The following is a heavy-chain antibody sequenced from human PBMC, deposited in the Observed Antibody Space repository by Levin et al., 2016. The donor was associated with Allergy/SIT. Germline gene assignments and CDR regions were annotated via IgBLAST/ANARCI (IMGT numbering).Heavy chain of an antibody. V-gene: IGHV1-3*01. CDR3: ARGRYFDWLAYDGFDI. D-gene: IGHD3-9*01. CDR2: VNRGDYNP. Sequence: WVRQAPGQGLEWMGWVNRGDYNPKYYTKYSQKFQGRLTITRDTSASTVYMYLSSLRSEDTAVYYCARGRYFDWLAYDGFDIWGQGTMVTVSS. J-gene: IGHJ3*02.